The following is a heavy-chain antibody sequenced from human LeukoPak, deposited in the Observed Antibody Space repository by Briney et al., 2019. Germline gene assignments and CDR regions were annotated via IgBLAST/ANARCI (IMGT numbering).Heavy chain of an antibody. J-gene: IGHJ4*02. Sequence: GGSLRLSCAVSGLTFSNFWMSWVRQAPGKGLEWVANIKEDGSEKYFVDSVKGRFTISRDNAKNSLFLQMNSLRVEGTGVYYCARGKFDYDYWGQGTLVTVS. CDR1: GLTFSNFW. CDR3: ARGKFDYDY. CDR2: IKEDGSEK. D-gene: IGHD3-16*01. V-gene: IGHV3-7*01.